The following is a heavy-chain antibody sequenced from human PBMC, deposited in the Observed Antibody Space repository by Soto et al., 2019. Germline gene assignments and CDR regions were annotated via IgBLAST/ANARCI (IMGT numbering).Heavy chain of an antibody. V-gene: IGHV3-23*01. CDR2: ISGSGGST. CDR1: GFTFSSYA. J-gene: IGHJ3*02. D-gene: IGHD3-22*01. Sequence: EVQLLESGGGLVQPGGSLRLSCAASGFTFSSYAMSWVRQAPGKGLEWVSAISGSGGSTYYADSVKGRFTISRDNSKNTLYLQMNSLRAEDTAVYYCASFVYYYDSSGRDAFDIWGQGTMVTVSS. CDR3: ASFVYYYDSSGRDAFDI.